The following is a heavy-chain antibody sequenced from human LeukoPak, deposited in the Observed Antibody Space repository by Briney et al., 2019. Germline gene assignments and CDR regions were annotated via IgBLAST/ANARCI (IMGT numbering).Heavy chain of an antibody. D-gene: IGHD3-10*01. J-gene: IGHJ4*02. CDR2: INPNSGGT. CDR3: ARAVVKYYYGSGSLDY. Sequence: ASVKVSCKASGGTFSSYAISWVRQAPGQGLEWMGWINPNSGGTNYAQKFQGRVTMTRDTSISTAYMELSRLRSDDTAVYYCARAVVKYYYGSGSLDYWGQGTLVTVSS. CDR1: GGTFSSYA. V-gene: IGHV1-2*02.